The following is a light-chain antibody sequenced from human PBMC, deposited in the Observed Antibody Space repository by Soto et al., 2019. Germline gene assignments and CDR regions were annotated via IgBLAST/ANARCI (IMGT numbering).Light chain of an antibody. J-gene: IGKJ5*01. CDR1: QSISSY. CDR2: AAS. Sequence: DIQMTQSPSSLSASVGDRVTITCRASQSISSYLNWYQQKPGKAPKLLIYAASSFQSGVPSRFSGSGSGTDFTLTISSLQPEDFATYYCQQANSFPITFGQGTRLEI. V-gene: IGKV1-39*01. CDR3: QQANSFPIT.